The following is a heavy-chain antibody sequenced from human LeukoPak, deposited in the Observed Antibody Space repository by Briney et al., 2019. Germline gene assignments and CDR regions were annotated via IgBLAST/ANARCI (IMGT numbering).Heavy chain of an antibody. D-gene: IGHD1-7*01. V-gene: IGHV3-48*04. CDR2: ISSSSSTL. CDR1: GFTFSSYS. Sequence: PGGSLRLSCAASGFTFSSYSMNWVRQAPGKGLEWVSYISSSSSTLYYADSVKGRFTISRDNAKNSLYLQMNSLRAEDTDVYYCARANPSTTGGNFDYWGQGTLVTVSS. CDR3: ARANPSTTGGNFDY. J-gene: IGHJ4*02.